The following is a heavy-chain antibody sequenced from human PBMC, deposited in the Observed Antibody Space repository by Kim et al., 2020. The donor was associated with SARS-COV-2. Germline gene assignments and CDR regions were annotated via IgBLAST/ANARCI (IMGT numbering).Heavy chain of an antibody. V-gene: IGHV4-59*13. J-gene: IGHJ4*02. CDR2: IYYSVST. CDR1: GGSISSYY. Sequence: SETLSLTCTVSGGSISSYYWSWIRQPPGKGLEWIGYIYYSVSTNYNPSLKSRVTISVDTSKNQFSLKLSSVTAADTAVYYCARGSEIFDYWGQGTLVTVS. CDR3: ARGSEIFDY. D-gene: IGHD3-10*01.